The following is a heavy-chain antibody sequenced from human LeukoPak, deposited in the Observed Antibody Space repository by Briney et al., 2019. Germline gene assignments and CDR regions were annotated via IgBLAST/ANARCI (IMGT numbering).Heavy chain of an antibody. CDR1: RGSITSGNYY. D-gene: IGHD3-3*01. CDR2: IYNNGST. V-gene: IGHV4-61*02. J-gene: IGHJ6*03. Sequence: PSETLSLTCTVSRGSITSGNYYWSWIRQPAGKGLEWVGRIYNNGSTNYNPSLTSRVIISLDTSKNQFSLKLSSVTAADTAVYYCAREEEDFWSGLYYYYYMDVWGKGTTVTVSS. CDR3: AREEEDFWSGLYYYYYMDV.